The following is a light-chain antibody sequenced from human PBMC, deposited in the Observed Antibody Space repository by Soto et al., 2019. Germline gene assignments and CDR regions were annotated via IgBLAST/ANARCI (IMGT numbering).Light chain of an antibody. CDR2: EVS. Sequence: QSALTQPASVSGSPGQSITICCTGTSSDVGGYNYVSWYQQHPGKAPKLMIYEVSNRPSGVSNRFSGSKSGNTASLTISGLKAEYEADYYCSSFTSSSTRLFGGGTKLTVL. CDR1: SSDVGGYNY. J-gene: IGLJ2*01. V-gene: IGLV2-14*01. CDR3: SSFTSSSTRL.